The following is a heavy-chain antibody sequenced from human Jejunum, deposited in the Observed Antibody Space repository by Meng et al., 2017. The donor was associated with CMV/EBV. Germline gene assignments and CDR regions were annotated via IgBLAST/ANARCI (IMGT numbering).Heavy chain of an antibody. Sequence: VQLQESGPGWLKASETLSLTCTVSGGSINSFYWSWIRQPAGKGLEWIGRIYSSGSANYNPSLKSRVTMSVDTSKNQFSLKLTSVTAADTAIYYCVRDRLYFEYWGQGTLVTVSS. CDR1: GGSINSFY. J-gene: IGHJ4*02. V-gene: IGHV4-4*07. CDR2: IYSSGSA. CDR3: VRDRLYFEY.